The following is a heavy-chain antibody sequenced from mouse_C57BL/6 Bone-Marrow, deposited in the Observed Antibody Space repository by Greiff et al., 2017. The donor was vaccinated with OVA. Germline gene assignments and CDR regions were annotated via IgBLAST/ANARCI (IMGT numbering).Heavy chain of an antibody. CDR3: ARRLRLYFDY. Sequence: VQLQQPGAELVRPGSSVKLSCKASGYTFTSYWMDWVKQRPGQGLEWIGNIYPSDSETKYNQKFKDKATLTVDKSSSTAYMQLSSLTSEDSAVYYWARRLRLYFDYWGQGTTLTVSS. CDR2: IYPSDSET. D-gene: IGHD3-2*02. J-gene: IGHJ2*01. CDR1: GYTFTSYW. V-gene: IGHV1-61*01.